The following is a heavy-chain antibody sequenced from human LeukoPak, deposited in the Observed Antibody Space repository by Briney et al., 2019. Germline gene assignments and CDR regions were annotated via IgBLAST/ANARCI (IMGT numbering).Heavy chain of an antibody. J-gene: IGHJ1*01. D-gene: IGHD2-15*01. V-gene: IGHV4-38-2*02. CDR1: GASISSWY. CDR3: ARHGCSGSSCPFQH. CDR2: IYHSGST. Sequence: SETLSFTCTVSGASISSWYWSWIRQPPGKGLEWIGSIYHSGSTYYNPSLKSRVTISVDTSKNQFSLKLSSVTAADTAVYYCARHGCSGSSCPFQHWGQGTLVTVSS.